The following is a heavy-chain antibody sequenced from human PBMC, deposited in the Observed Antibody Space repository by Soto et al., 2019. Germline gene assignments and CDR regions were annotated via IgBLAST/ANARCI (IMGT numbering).Heavy chain of an antibody. V-gene: IGHV3-11*05. CDR3: ARDMFGWLRLVDY. J-gene: IGHJ4*02. D-gene: IGHD5-12*01. CDR2: ISSSSSYT. Sequence: QVQLVESGGGLVKPGGSLRLSCAASGFTFSDYYMSWIRQAPGKGLEWVSYISSSSSYTKYADSVKGRFTISRDNAKNSLYLQMNSLRAEDTAVYYCARDMFGWLRLVDYWGQGTLVTVSS. CDR1: GFTFSDYY.